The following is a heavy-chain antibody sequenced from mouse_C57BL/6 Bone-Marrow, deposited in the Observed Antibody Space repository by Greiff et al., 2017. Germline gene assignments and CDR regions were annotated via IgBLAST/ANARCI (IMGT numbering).Heavy chain of an antibody. CDR2: IYPRSGNT. J-gene: IGHJ1*03. CDR1: GYTFTSYG. V-gene: IGHV1-81*01. Sequence: QVQLQQSGAELARPGASVKLSCKASGYTFTSYGISWVKQRTGQGLEWIGEIYPRSGNTYYNEKFKGKATLTADKSSSTAYMALRSLTSEDSAVYFCARNYGSPWYFDVWGTGTTVTVSS. CDR3: ARNYGSPWYFDV. D-gene: IGHD1-1*01.